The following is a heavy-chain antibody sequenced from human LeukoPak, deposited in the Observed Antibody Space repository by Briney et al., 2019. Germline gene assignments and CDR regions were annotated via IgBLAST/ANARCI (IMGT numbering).Heavy chain of an antibody. Sequence: GASVKVSCKASGYTFTGYYMHWVRQAPGQGLEWMGRINPNSGGTNYAQKFQGRVTMTRDTSISTAYMELGRLRSDDTAVYYCATMPPRFKVVTAIHGYWGQGTLVTVSS. J-gene: IGHJ4*02. V-gene: IGHV1-2*06. CDR3: ATMPPRFKVVTAIHGY. CDR1: GYTFTGYY. D-gene: IGHD2-21*02. CDR2: INPNSGGT.